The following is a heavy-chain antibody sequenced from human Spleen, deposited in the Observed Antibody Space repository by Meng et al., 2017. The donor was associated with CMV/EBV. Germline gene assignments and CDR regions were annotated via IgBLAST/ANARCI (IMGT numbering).Heavy chain of an antibody. J-gene: IGHJ4*02. V-gene: IGHV3-30*02. CDR1: GFTFSSYG. D-gene: IGHD2-15*01. CDR2: IRYDGSNK. Sequence: GESLKISCAASGFTFSSYGMHWVRQAPGKGLEWVAFIRYDGSNKYYADSVKGRFTISRDNSKNTLYLQMNSLRAEDTAVYYCAREGVVVVAATLGDRSFDYWGQGTLVTVS. CDR3: AREGVVVVAATLGDRSFDY.